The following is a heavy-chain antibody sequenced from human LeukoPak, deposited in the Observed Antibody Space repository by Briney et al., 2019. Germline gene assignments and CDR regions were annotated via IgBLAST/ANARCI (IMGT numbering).Heavy chain of an antibody. V-gene: IGHV3-48*03. CDR3: ATLTVASSFDY. CDR2: ISSSGGTR. Sequence: GGSLRLSCAASGFAFSVYEMYWVRQAPGKGLEWGSYISSSGGTRYYADSVKGRFTITRDNAKNSLYLQMNSLRAEDTAVYYCATLTVASSFDYWGQGTLVTVSS. D-gene: IGHD6-19*01. J-gene: IGHJ4*02. CDR1: GFAFSVYE.